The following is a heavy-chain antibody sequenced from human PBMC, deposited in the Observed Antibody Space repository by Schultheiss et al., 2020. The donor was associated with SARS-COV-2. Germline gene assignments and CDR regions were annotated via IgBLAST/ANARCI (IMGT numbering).Heavy chain of an antibody. D-gene: IGHD4-11*01. J-gene: IGHJ5*02. CDR1: GGSISSYY. CDR3: ARGSKAGGFDP. V-gene: IGHV4-59*12. Sequence: SETLSLTCTVSGGSISSYYWSWIRQPPGKGLEWIGYIYYSGSTNYNPSLKSRVTMSVDTSKNQFSLKLSSVTAADTAVYYCARGSKAGGFDPWGQGTLVTVSS. CDR2: IYYSGST.